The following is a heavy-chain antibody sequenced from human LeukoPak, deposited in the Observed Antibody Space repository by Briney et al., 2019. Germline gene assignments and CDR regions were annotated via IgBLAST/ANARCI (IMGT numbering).Heavy chain of an antibody. D-gene: IGHD6-19*01. CDR1: GFTFSSYG. CDR2: ISYDGSNK. V-gene: IGHV3-30*18. Sequence: PGRSLRLSCAASGFTFSSYGMHWVRQAPGKGLEWVAVISYDGSNKYYVDSVKGRFTISRDNSKNTLYLQMNSLRAEDTAVYYCAKSRGPYYYGMDVWGQGTTVTASS. J-gene: IGHJ6*02. CDR3: AKSRGPYYYGMDV.